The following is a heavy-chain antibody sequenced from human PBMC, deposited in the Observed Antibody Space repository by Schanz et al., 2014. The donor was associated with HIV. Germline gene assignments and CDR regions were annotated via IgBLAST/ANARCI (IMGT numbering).Heavy chain of an antibody. CDR3: AKDRNYYDSRYRGKGNYYYYYGMDV. CDR2: IWYDGSNT. J-gene: IGHJ6*02. Sequence: VQLLESGGGLVQPGGSLRLSCAVSGFTITSYGMSWVRQAPGKGLEWVAVIWYDGSNTYYGDSVKGRFTISRDNSKNTLYLQMKSLRAEDTAVYYCAKDRNYYDSRYRGKGNYYYYYGMDVWGQGTTVTVSS. V-gene: IGHV3-30*02. CDR1: GFTITSYG. D-gene: IGHD3-22*01.